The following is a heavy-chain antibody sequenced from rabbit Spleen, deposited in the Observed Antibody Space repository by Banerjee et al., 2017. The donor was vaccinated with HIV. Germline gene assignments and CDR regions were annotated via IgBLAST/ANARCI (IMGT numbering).Heavy chain of an antibody. J-gene: IGHJ4*01. D-gene: IGHD4-1*01. CDR1: GVSFSFSSY. CDR3: ARDLAGVIGWNFNL. V-gene: IGHV1S40*01. Sequence: EESGGGLVKPGASLTLTCTASGVSFSFSSYMCWVRQAPGKGLEWIACIEVDSSDFTYSATWAKGRFTISKTSSTTVTLQMTSLTAADTATYFCARDLAGVIGWNFNLWGQGTLVTVS. CDR2: IEVDSSDFT.